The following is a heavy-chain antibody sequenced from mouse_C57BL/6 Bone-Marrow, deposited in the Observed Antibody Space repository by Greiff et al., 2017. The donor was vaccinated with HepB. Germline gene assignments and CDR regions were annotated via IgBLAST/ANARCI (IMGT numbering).Heavy chain of an antibody. CDR3: ARDRPRFAY. D-gene: IGHD6-1*01. CDR1: GFTFSSYA. CDR2: ISDGGSYT. Sequence: EVNLVESGGGLVKPGGSLKLSCAASGFTFSSYAMAWVRQTPEKRLEWVATISDGGSYTYYPDNVKGRFTISRDNAKNNLYLQMSHLKSEDTAMYYCARDRPRFAYWGQGTLVTVSA. J-gene: IGHJ3*01. V-gene: IGHV5-4*01.